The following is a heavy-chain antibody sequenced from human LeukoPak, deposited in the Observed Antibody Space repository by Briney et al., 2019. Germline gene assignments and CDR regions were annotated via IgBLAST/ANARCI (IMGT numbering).Heavy chain of an antibody. CDR3: ARAWESIAGYYFDF. J-gene: IGHJ4*02. D-gene: IGHD1-26*01. CDR1: GYTLTSYG. CDR2: INPSFNPGVDVT. V-gene: IGHV1-18*01. Sequence: ASVKVSCKASGYTLTSYGISWVRQAPGQGLEWMGKINPSFNPGVDVTTYAQKFQGRVTMTRDLSTNTVYMELRSLTSDDTAVYYCARAWESIAGYYFDFWGQGTLVSVSS.